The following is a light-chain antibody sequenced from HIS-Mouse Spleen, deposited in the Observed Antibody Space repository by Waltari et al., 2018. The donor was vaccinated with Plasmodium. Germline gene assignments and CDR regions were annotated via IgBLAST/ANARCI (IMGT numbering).Light chain of an antibody. Sequence: QSALTQPASVSGSPGQSITISCTGTSSGVGSDNLVTWYQQPPGKAPKLMIYEGRKRPSGVSNRFSGSKSGNTASLTISGLQAEDEADYYCCSYAGSSTWVFGGGTKLTVL. CDR1: SSGVGSDNL. CDR2: EGR. CDR3: CSYAGSSTWV. V-gene: IGLV2-23*01. J-gene: IGLJ3*02.